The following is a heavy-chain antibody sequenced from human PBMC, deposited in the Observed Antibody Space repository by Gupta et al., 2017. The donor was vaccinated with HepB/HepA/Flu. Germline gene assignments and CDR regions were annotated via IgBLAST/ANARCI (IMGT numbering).Heavy chain of an antibody. CDR1: GFTFSPYW. CDR2: IKHDGIDK. J-gene: IGHJ6*03. D-gene: IGHD2-2*01. Sequence: EVQVVESGGALVQPGGFLRLSCAASGFTFSPYWMTWVRQAPGKGLEWVANIKHDGIDKYYVDSVKGRFTISRDNAKNSVYLQMNSLRAEDTAVYYCASMPKTYYYYMDVWGKGTTVTVSS. V-gene: IGHV3-7*01. CDR3: ASMPKTYYYYMDV.